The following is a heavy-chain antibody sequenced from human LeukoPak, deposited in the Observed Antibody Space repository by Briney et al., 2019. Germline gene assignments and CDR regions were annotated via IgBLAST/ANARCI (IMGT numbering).Heavy chain of an antibody. CDR1: GYSISSGDY. D-gene: IGHD3-22*01. CDR2: IYHSGST. CDR3: ARSPYYFDSSGYHGAYYFDY. Sequence: SETLSLTCAVSGYSISSGDYWGWIRQPPGKGLEWIGSIYHSGSTYNNPSLKSRVTISVDTSKTQFSLKLSSVTAADTAVYYCARSPYYFDSSGYHGAYYFDYWGQGTLVTVSS. J-gene: IGHJ4*02. V-gene: IGHV4-38-2*01.